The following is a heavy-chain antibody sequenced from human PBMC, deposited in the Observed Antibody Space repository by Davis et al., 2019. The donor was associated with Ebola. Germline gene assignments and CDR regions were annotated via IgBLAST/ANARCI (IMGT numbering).Heavy chain of an antibody. J-gene: IGHJ4*02. CDR3: TSTTNLIDY. CDR2: INRDGTTT. CDR1: GFTFSNSW. V-gene: IGHV3-74*01. Sequence: GESLKISCAASGFTFSNSWMSWVRQGPGEGLVWVSHINRDGTTTNYADSVKGRFTISRDNAKNTLYLQMNSLKTEDTAVYYCTSTTNLIDYWGQGTLVTVSS. D-gene: IGHD1-26*01.